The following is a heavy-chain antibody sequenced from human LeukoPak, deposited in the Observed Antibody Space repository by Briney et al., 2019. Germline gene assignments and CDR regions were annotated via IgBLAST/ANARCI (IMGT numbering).Heavy chain of an antibody. D-gene: IGHD5-18*01. V-gene: IGHV1-69*13. CDR2: IIPMFGTA. J-gene: IGHJ3*02. CDR1: GGTFTSYG. Sequence: SVKVSCTASGGTFTSYGVSWVRQAPGQGLEWMGGIIPMFGTANYAQKFQGRITITADESTSIAYVELNSLRSEDTAVCYCARDNLEYSYGQYTAFDIWGQGTMVTVSS. CDR3: ARDNLEYSYGQYTAFDI.